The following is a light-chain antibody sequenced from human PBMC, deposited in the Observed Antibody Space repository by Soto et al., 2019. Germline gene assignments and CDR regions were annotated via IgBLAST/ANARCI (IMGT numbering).Light chain of an antibody. V-gene: IGKV3-20*01. CDR3: QQYGSSFT. J-gene: IGKJ3*01. CDR1: QSVSSSY. Sequence: PSPCTLCLSPGATATISCHLSQSVSSSYLAWYQQKPGQAPRLLIYGASSRATGIPDRFSGSGSGTDFTLTISRLEPEDFAVYYCQQYGSSFTFGPGTKVDIK. CDR2: GAS.